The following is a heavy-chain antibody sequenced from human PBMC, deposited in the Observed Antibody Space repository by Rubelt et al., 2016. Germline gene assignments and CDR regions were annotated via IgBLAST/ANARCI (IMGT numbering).Heavy chain of an antibody. CDR1: GYTFTSYY. CDR3: ARGPGSYHAFDI. J-gene: IGHJ3*02. D-gene: IGHD1-26*01. V-gene: IGHV1-46*01. Sequence: QVQLVQSGAEVKKPGASVKVSCKASGYTFTSYYMHWVRQAPGQGLEWMGIINPSGGSTSYAQKFQGRATITADKSPSTAYMVPGSLGSEDTAVDYCARGPGSYHAFDIWGQGTMVTVSS. CDR2: INPSGGST.